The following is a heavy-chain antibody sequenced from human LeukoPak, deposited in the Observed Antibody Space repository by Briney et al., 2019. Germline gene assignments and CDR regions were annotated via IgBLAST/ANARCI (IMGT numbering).Heavy chain of an antibody. J-gene: IGHJ4*02. Sequence: ASVKVSYKASGYTFTGYYMHWVRQAPGQGLEWMGWINPNSGGTNYAQKFQGRVTMTRDTSISTAYMELSRLRSDDTAVYCCARADWNDGEIDYWGQGTLVTVSS. CDR2: INPNSGGT. CDR1: GYTFTGYY. V-gene: IGHV1-2*02. CDR3: ARADWNDGEIDY. D-gene: IGHD1-1*01.